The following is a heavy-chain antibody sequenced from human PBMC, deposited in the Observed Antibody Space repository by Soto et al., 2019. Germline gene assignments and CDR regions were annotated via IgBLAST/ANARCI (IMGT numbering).Heavy chain of an antibody. D-gene: IGHD2-2*01. CDR3: ARGTDIVVVPAAMSG. V-gene: IGHV3-21*01. CDR1: GFTFSSYS. CDR2: ISSSSSYI. J-gene: IGHJ4*02. Sequence: GGSLRLSCAASGFTFSSYSMNWVRQAPGKGLEWVSSISSSSSYIYYADSVKGRFTISRDNAKNSLYLQMNSLRAEDTAVYYCARGTDIVVVPAAMSGWGQGTLVTVSS.